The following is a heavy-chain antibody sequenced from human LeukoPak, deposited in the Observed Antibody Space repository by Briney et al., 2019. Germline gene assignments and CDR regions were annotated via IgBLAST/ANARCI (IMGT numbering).Heavy chain of an antibody. D-gene: IGHD5-12*01. J-gene: IGHJ6*03. Sequence: SETLSLTCTVPGGSISSYYWSWIRQPAGKGLEWIGRIYTSGSTNHNPSLKSRVTISVDTSKNQFSLKLSSVTAADTAVYYCARVVYSGYDFRGAMDVWGKGTTVTVSS. V-gene: IGHV4-4*07. CDR3: ARVVYSGYDFRGAMDV. CDR2: IYTSGST. CDR1: GGSISSYY.